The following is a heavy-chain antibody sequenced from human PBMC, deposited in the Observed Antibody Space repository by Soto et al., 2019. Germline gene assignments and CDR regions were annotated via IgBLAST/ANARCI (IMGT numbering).Heavy chain of an antibody. CDR2: ISYDGSNK. V-gene: IGHV3-30*18. CDR3: AEGIAAAGPFDY. J-gene: IGHJ4*02. D-gene: IGHD6-13*01. Sequence: QVQLVESGGGVVQPGRSLRLSCAASGFTFSSYGMHWVRQAPGKGLEWVAVISYDGSNKYYADSVKGRFTISRDNSKNTLYLQMNSLRAEDTAVYCCAEGIAAAGPFDYWGQGTLVTVSS. CDR1: GFTFSSYG.